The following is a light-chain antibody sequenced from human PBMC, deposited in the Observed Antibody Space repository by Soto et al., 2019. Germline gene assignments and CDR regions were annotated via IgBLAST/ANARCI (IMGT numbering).Light chain of an antibody. V-gene: IGKV1-5*03. J-gene: IGKJ1*01. CDR1: QRIDTW. CDR2: KAT. Sequence: DIQMTQSPSIVSASVGDRVTITCRASQRIDTWLAWYQQKPGTAPKLLIYKATILQSGVPSRFSGSGSGTEFTLAISNLEPDDFATYYCQEYETFSPWTFGQGTKVEVK. CDR3: QEYETFSPWT.